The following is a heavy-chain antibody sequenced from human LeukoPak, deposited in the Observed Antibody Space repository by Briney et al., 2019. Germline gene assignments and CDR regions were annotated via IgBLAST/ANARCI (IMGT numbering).Heavy chain of an antibody. CDR3: ARGAPDFWSVYYMDV. V-gene: IGHV1-8*03. Sequence: ASVKVSCKASGYTFTSYDINWVRQATGQGLEWMEWMNPNSGNTGYAQKFQGRVTITRNTSISTAYMELSSLRSEDTAVYYCARGAPDFWSVYYMDVWGKGTTVTVSS. CDR2: MNPNSGNT. CDR1: GYTFTSYD. J-gene: IGHJ6*03. D-gene: IGHD3-3*01.